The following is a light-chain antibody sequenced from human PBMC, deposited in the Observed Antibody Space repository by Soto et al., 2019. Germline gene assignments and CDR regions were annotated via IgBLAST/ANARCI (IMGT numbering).Light chain of an antibody. V-gene: IGLV3-21*04. Sequence: SYELTQPPSVSVAPEKTATITCGGDNIGINAVHWYQQKPGQAPLLVVYYDSDRPSGIPERFSGSTSGNTATLTISRVEAGDAADYYCQLWNSSSGQGVFGGGTKVTVL. CDR2: YDS. CDR3: QLWNSSSGQGV. J-gene: IGLJ3*02. CDR1: NIGINA.